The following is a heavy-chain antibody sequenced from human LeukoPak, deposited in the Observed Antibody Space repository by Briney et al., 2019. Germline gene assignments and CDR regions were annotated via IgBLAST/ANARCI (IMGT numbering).Heavy chain of an antibody. CDR2: MYHSGST. V-gene: IGHV4-59*01. J-gene: IGHJ5*02. D-gene: IGHD2-21*02. CDR1: GGSISVYY. Sequence: SETLSLTCTVSGGSISVYYWRWVRQPPGKGLEWLGNMYHSGSTNYNPSLKSLVTISVDSPKNHISLKLTSVTAAETAVYYCARGGDIRLINWFDPWGQGPLVIVSS. CDR3: ARGGDIRLINWFDP.